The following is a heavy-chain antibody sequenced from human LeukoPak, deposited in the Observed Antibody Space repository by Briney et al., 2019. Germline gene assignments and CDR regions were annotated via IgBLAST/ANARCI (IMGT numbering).Heavy chain of an antibody. V-gene: IGHV3-64*01. CDR1: GFTFSTYA. CDR2: ISSNGGAT. Sequence: PGGSLRLSCAASGFTFSTYAMHWVRQAPGKGLEYVSAISSNGGATYYANSVKGRFTISRDNSKNTLYLQMGSLRAEDMAVYYCAREGAAASVDSWGQGTLVTVSS. D-gene: IGHD6-13*01. CDR3: AREGAAASVDS. J-gene: IGHJ4*02.